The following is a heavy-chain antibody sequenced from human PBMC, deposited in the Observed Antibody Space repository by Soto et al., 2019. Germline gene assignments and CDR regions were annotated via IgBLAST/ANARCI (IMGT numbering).Heavy chain of an antibody. Sequence: SETLSLTCTVSGGSISSYYWSWIRQPAGKGLEWIGRIYTSGSTNYNPSLKSRVTMSVDTSKNQFSLKLSSVTAADTAVYYCARDRPVTDYYYYYGMDVWGQGTTVTVSS. CDR2: IYTSGST. CDR1: GGSISSYY. D-gene: IGHD4-4*01. CDR3: ARDRPVTDYYYYYGMDV. V-gene: IGHV4-4*07. J-gene: IGHJ6*02.